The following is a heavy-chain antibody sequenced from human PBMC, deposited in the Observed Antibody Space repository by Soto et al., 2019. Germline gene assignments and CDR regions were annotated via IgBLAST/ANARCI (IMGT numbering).Heavy chain of an antibody. CDR1: GFSLSTSGVG. Sequence: SGPTLVNPTQTLTLTCTFSGFSLSTSGVGVGWIRQPPGKALEWLALIYWDDDKRYSPSLKSRLTITKDTSKNQVVLTMTNMDPVDTATYYCAHRPPYYDILTGYSEYNWFDPWGQGTLVTVSS. D-gene: IGHD3-9*01. CDR3: AHRPPYYDILTGYSEYNWFDP. J-gene: IGHJ5*02. CDR2: IYWDDDK. V-gene: IGHV2-5*02.